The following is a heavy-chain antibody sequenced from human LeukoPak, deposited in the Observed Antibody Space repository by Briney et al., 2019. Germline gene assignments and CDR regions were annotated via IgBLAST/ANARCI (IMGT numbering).Heavy chain of an antibody. CDR3: APGGSSWYRFDY. Sequence: GGSLRLSCAASGFTFNKYAMNWVRQAPGKGLEWVSGITGGGSRYYADSVKGRFTISRDNSKNTLYLQMNSLRAEDTAVYYCAPGGSSWYRFDYWGQGTLVTVSS. V-gene: IGHV3-23*01. CDR1: GFTFNKYA. J-gene: IGHJ4*02. CDR2: ITGGGSR. D-gene: IGHD6-13*01.